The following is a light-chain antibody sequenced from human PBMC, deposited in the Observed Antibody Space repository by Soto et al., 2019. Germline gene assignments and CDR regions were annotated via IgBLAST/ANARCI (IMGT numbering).Light chain of an antibody. V-gene: IGLV2-14*01. Sequence: QSVLTQPASVSASPGQSITISCTGSSSDVGNDDSVSWYQQHPGKAPKLMIYEVTNRPSGVSNRFSGSKSGNTASLTISGLQAEDEAVYYCSSDTSGGTWVFGGGTKLTVL. CDR2: EVT. CDR1: SSDVGNDDS. J-gene: IGLJ3*02. CDR3: SSDTSGGTWV.